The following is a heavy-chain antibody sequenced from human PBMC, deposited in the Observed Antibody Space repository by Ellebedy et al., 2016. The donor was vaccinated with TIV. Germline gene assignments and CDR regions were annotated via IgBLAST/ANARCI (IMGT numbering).Heavy chain of an antibody. D-gene: IGHD5-24*01. V-gene: IGHV4-34*01. CDR2: VNHSGGT. J-gene: IGHJ4*02. CDR3: ARGVSAAWELPAV. Sequence: SETLSLXCAVYSGSFSDYSYWTWIRQTPGEGLEWIGEVNHSGGTNYNPSLKSRVTTSVDTSKSQFSLKLSSVTAADTAVYYCARGVSAAWELPAVWGQGTLVTVSS. CDR1: SGSFSDYSY.